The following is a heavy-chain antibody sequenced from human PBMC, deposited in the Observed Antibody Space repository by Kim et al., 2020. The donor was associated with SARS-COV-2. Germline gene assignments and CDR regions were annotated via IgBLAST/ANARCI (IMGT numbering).Heavy chain of an antibody. Sequence: GGSLRLSCAASGFTFSSYWMSWVRQAPGKGLEWVASIKQDGSEKYNVASVKGRFTISRANAKHSLYLQMTSLRAEDTAVYYCARSVDPSRVDLWGQGTL. CDR2: IKQDGSEK. CDR3: ARSVDPSRVDL. J-gene: IGHJ5*02. V-gene: IGHV3-7*01. CDR1: GFTFSSYW. D-gene: IGHD3-10*01.